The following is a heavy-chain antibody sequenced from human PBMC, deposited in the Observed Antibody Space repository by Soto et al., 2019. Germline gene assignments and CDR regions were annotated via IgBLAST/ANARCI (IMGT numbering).Heavy chain of an antibody. CDR3: AKRLLRYFDWLPAQTVTRESKGNDY. Sequence: PGGSLRFSCAASGFTFSSYGMHWVRQAPGKGLEWVAVIPYDGSNKYYADSVKGRFTISRDNSKNTLYLQMNSLRAEDTAVYYCAKRLLRYFDWLPAQTVTRESKGNDYWGQGTLVTVSS. J-gene: IGHJ4*02. CDR2: IPYDGSNK. CDR1: GFTFSSYG. V-gene: IGHV3-30*18. D-gene: IGHD3-9*01.